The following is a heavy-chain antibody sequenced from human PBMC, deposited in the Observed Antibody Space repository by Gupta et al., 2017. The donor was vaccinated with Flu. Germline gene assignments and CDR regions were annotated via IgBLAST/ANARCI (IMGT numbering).Heavy chain of an antibody. D-gene: IGHD7-27*01. CDR3: ARISGGTGAFDY. J-gene: IGHJ4*02. CDR2: ISSGAHSI. V-gene: IGHV3-21*02. Sequence: VQMVESGGGQVKPGGSLRRPCVVSGFRVTINKVNWVRQAPGKGLEWVSSISSGAHSIYYGDSVKGRFTTSRDDASNSVFLQMNSLRADDSAVYYCARISGGTGAFDYWGQGTVVTVSP. CDR1: GFRVTINK.